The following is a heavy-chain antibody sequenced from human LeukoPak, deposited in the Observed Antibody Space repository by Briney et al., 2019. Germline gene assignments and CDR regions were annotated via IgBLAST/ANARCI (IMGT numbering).Heavy chain of an antibody. CDR3: ARAARDGMSRYFDY. J-gene: IGHJ4*02. CDR2: TYYRSKWYN. Sequence: SQTLSLTCATSGDSVSSNIAAWNWIRQSPSRGLEWLGRTYYRSKWYNDYAVSVKSRITINPDTSKNQISLQLNSVTPEDTAVYYCARAARDGMSRYFDYWGQGTLVTVSS. V-gene: IGHV6-1*01. D-gene: IGHD5-24*01. CDR1: GDSVSSNIAA.